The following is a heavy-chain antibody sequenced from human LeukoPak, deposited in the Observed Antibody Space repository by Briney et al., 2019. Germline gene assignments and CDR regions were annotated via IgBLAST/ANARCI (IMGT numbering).Heavy chain of an antibody. V-gene: IGHV3-11*01. CDR3: GSGYYLDY. D-gene: IGHD5-18*01. J-gene: IGHJ4*02. CDR2: ISNSGSTI. CDR1: GFTFSDYC. Sequence: GGSLRLSCAASGFTFSDYCMSWIRQAPGKGLEWISYISNSGSTIYYADSVKGRFTISRDNAKNSLYLQMNDLRAEDTAVYYCGSGYYLDYWGQGTLVTVSS.